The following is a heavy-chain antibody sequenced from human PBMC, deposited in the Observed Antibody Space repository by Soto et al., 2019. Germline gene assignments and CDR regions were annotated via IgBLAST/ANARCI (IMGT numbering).Heavy chain of an antibody. CDR2: ISPNNGDSDT. CDR1: GYIFSNYE. D-gene: IGHD1-7*01. V-gene: IGHV5-51*01. J-gene: IGHJ4*02. CDR3: ARIRDWNYFMFDY. Sequence: KVSCKASGYIFSNYEISWVRQAPGQGLEWMGWISPNNGDSDTRYSPSFQGQVTISADKSISTAYLQWSSLKASDTAMYYCARIRDWNYFMFDYWGQGTLVNVSS.